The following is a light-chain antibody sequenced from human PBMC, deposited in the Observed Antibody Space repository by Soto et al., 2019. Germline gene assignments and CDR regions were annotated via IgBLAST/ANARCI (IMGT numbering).Light chain of an antibody. CDR2: DAS. V-gene: IGKV3-11*01. Sequence: EIVLTQSPATLSLSPGERATLSCRASQSVSSYLAWYQQKPGQAPRLLIYDASNRATGIPARFSGSGSGTDFTLTISSLGPEDFAGYYWQQRSNWPLTFGGGTKVEIK. J-gene: IGKJ4*01. CDR3: QQRSNWPLT. CDR1: QSVSSY.